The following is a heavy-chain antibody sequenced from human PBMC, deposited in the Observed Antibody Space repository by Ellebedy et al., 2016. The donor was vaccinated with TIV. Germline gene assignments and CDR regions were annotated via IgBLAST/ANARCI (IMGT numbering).Heavy chain of an antibody. Sequence: GESLKISCAASGFTFSGYWMSWVRQAPGKGLEWVANIREDGGDKYYLDSVKGRFTISRDDAETTTFLQMNSLRDEDTAVYYCARGPRFGESSFDYWGQGTLVTVSS. J-gene: IGHJ4*02. D-gene: IGHD3-10*01. CDR1: GFTFSGYW. V-gene: IGHV3-7*01. CDR2: IREDGGDK. CDR3: ARGPRFGESSFDY.